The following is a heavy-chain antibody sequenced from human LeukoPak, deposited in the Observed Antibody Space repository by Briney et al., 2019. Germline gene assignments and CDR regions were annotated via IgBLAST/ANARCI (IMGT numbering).Heavy chain of an antibody. CDR1: GYTFTSYD. J-gene: IGHJ6*02. CDR3: ARGYSSYYYYYGMEV. Sequence: GASVKVSCKASGYTFTSYDINWVRQATGQGLEWMGWMNPNSGYTGYAQKFQGRVTMTRNTSISTAYMELSSLRSEDTAVYYCARGYSSYYYYYGMEVWGQGTTVTVSS. V-gene: IGHV1-8*01. CDR2: MNPNSGYT. D-gene: IGHD6-13*01.